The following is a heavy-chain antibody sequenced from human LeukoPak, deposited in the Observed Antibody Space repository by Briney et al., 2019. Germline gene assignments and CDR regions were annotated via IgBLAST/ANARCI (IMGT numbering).Heavy chain of an antibody. CDR1: GFTFSSYV. D-gene: IGHD6-6*01. V-gene: IGHV3-23*01. J-gene: IGHJ4*02. Sequence: GGSLRLSCAAPGFTFSSYVMNWVRQAPGKGLEWVSTITGSGDNTYYADSVKGRFTISRDNSNNALYLQMYSLRAEDTAVYYCGNWIGSSSRDYWGQGTLVTVSS. CDR3: GNWIGSSSRDY. CDR2: ITGSGDNT.